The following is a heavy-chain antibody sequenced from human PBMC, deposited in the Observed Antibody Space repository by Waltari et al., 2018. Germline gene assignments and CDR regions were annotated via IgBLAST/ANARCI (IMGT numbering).Heavy chain of an antibody. D-gene: IGHD3-3*01. J-gene: IGHJ3*02. V-gene: IGHV4-34*01. CDR1: GGSFSGYY. CDR2: INHSGST. Sequence: QVQLQQWGAGLLKPSETLSLTCAVYGGSFSGYYWSWIRQPPGKGLEWIGEINHSGSTNYNPSLKSRVTISVDTSKNQFSRKLSSVTAADTAVYYCASSYDFWSGYEKAFDIWGQGTMVTVSS. CDR3: ASSYDFWSGYEKAFDI.